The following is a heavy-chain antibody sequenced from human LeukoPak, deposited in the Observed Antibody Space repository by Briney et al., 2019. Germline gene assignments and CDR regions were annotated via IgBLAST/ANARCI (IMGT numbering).Heavy chain of an antibody. CDR1: GGSISSSSYY. Sequence: PSETLSLTCTVSGGSISSSSYYWGWIRQPPGKGLEWIGSIYYSGSTYYNPSLKSRVTISVDTSKNQFSLKLSSVTAADTAVYYCASVACDDDILTGYYLVSFDYWGQGTLVTVSS. J-gene: IGHJ4*02. CDR2: IYYSGST. CDR3: ASVACDDDILTGYYLVSFDY. D-gene: IGHD3-9*01. V-gene: IGHV4-39*07.